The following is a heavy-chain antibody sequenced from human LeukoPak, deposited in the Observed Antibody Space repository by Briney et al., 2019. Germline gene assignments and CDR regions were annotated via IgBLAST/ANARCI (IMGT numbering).Heavy chain of an antibody. CDR1: GFIFSDYY. CDR3: ARDNIEYYYDSSGFWF. Sequence: GGSLRLSCAVSGFIFSDYYMSWIRQAPGKGLEWISYISGDGSATSYADSVKGRFTISRDNSKNTLYLQMNSLRAEDTAVYYCARDNIEYYYDSSGFWFWGQGTLVTVSS. CDR2: ISGDGSAT. J-gene: IGHJ4*02. D-gene: IGHD3-22*01. V-gene: IGHV3-11*04.